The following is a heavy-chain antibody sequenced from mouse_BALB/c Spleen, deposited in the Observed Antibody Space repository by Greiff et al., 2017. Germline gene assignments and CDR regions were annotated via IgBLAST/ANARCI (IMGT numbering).Heavy chain of an antibody. CDR2: INPSSGYT. Sequence: QVQLQQSGAELARPGASVKMSCKASGYTFTSYTMHWVKQRPGQGLEWIGYINPSSGYTNYNQKFKDKATLTADKSSSTAYMQLSSLTSEDSAVYYCANSLDYGNCPYYFDYWGQGTTLTVSS. CDR3: ANSLDYGNCPYYFDY. J-gene: IGHJ2*01. CDR1: GYTFTSYT. V-gene: IGHV1-4*01. D-gene: IGHD2-1*01.